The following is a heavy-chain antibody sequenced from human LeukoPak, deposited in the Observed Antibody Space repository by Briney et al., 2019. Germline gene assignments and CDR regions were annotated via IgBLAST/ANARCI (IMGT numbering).Heavy chain of an antibody. J-gene: IGHJ4*02. D-gene: IGHD6-13*01. V-gene: IGHV1-8*03. CDR3: ARGSWLAAAVPIDY. CDR2: MNPNSGNT. CDR1: GYTFTSYD. Sequence: GASVKVSCKASGYTFTSYDINWVRQATGQGLEWMGWMNPNSGNTGYAQKFQGRVTITRNASISTAYMELSSLRSEDTAVYYCARGSWLAAAVPIDYWGQGTLVTVSS.